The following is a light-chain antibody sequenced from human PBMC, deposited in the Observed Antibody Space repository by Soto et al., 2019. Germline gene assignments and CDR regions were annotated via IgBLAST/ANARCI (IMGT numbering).Light chain of an antibody. CDR2: GAS. Sequence: ELVLTQSPGTLSLSPGERATLSCRASHTISSSYLAWYQQKPGQAPRLLISGASSRATGIPDRFSGSGSGTDFTLTLSRLDPEDFAMYYCQQYGRTFGLGTKVDIK. CDR3: QQYGRT. J-gene: IGKJ1*01. V-gene: IGKV3-20*01. CDR1: HTISSSY.